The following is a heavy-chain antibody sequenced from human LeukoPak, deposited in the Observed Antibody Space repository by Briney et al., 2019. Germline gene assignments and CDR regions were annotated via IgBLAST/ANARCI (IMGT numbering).Heavy chain of an antibody. CDR3: ARDRLTYYDFWSGYSALDY. V-gene: IGHV1-69*13. CDR2: IIPIFGTA. Sequence: SVKVSCKASGGTFSSYAISWVRQAPGQGLEWMGGIIPIFGTANYAQKFQGRVTITADESTSTAYMELSSLRSEDTAVYYCARDRLTYYDFWSGYSALDYWGQGTLVTVSS. J-gene: IGHJ4*02. CDR1: GGTFSSYA. D-gene: IGHD3-3*01.